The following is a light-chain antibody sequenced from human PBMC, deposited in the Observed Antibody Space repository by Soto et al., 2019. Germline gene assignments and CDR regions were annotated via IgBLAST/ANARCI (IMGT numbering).Light chain of an antibody. Sequence: EIVMTQSPATLSVSPGEGATLSCRATQNINKNLAWYQQKSGQAPRLLVHGASARATGIPARFGGSGSGTEFTIAISSMQSENFVVYYGQQYEHWPRTFGQGTKVEIK. J-gene: IGKJ1*01. CDR1: QNINKN. V-gene: IGKV3-15*01. CDR2: GAS. CDR3: QQYEHWPRT.